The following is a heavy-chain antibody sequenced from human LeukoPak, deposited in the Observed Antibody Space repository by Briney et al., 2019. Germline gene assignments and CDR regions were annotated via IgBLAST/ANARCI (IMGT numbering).Heavy chain of an antibody. CDR2: ISSSGSTI. D-gene: IGHD2-15*01. Sequence: PGGSLRLSCAASGFTFSSYEMHWVRQAPGKGLEWVSYISSSGSTIYYAHSVKGRFTISRDNAKNSLYLQMNSLRAEDTAVYYCARDGEDGLDYWGQGTLVTVSS. CDR1: GFTFSSYE. J-gene: IGHJ4*02. CDR3: ARDGEDGLDY. V-gene: IGHV3-48*03.